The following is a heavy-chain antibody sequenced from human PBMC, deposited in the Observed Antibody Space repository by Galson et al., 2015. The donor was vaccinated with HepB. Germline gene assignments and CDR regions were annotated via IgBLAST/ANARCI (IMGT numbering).Heavy chain of an antibody. D-gene: IGHD6-13*01. CDR2: ISAYNGNT. CDR3: ATGIAAAGTSPGGDY. Sequence: SVKVSCKASGYTFTSYGISWVRQAPGQGLEWMGWISAYNGNTNYAQKLQGRVTMTTDTSTSTAYMELRSLRSDDTAVYYCATGIAAAGTSPGGDYWGQGTLVTVSS. J-gene: IGHJ4*02. V-gene: IGHV1-18*01. CDR1: GYTFTSYG.